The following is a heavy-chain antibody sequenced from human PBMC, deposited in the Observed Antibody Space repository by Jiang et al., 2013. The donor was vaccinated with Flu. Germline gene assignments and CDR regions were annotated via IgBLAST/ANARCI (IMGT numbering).Heavy chain of an antibody. CDR1: GVSLNTIGVG. V-gene: IGHV2-5*02. D-gene: IGHD3-10*01. Sequence: KPTQTLTLTCTISGVSLNTIGVGVGWVRQPPGKALEWLAIIYWDDDRRYSPSLRTRLTITRDASANHVVLTMTDMDPVDTGTYFCAYRTSYFGSGNYLGPWGPGTRVSVSS. CDR2: IYWDDDR. J-gene: IGHJ5*02. CDR3: AYRTSYFGSGNYLGP.